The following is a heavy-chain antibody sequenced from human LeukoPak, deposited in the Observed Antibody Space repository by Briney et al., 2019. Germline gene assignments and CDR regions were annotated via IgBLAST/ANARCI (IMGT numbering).Heavy chain of an antibody. V-gene: IGHV1-69*06. D-gene: IGHD2-2*01. CDR3: AGGRTDIVVVPATLRNYYFDY. Sequence: ASVKVSCKASGYSFPNYGISWVRQAPGQGLEWMGGIMPMFGKANYAQKFQGRVTTTADKATSTAYMELSSLRSEDTAVYYCAGGRTDIVVVPATLRNYYFDYWGQGTLVTVSS. CDR1: GYSFPNYG. J-gene: IGHJ4*02. CDR2: IMPMFGKA.